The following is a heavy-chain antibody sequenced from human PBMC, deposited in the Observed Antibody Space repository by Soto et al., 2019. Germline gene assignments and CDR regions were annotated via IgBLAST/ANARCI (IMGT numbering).Heavy chain of an antibody. V-gene: IGHV5-51*01. CDR3: ARQDSPYYYGMAV. CDR2: IYPGDSDT. CDR1: GYRFTSYW. J-gene: IGHJ6*02. Sequence: DPLDISCQFSGYRFTSYWVGRVIPLPGKGLEWMGIIYPGDSDTRYSPSFQGQVTISADKSISTAYLQWSSLRASDTAMYYCARQDSPYYYGMAVWGQGTTVTVSS. D-gene: IGHD2-15*01.